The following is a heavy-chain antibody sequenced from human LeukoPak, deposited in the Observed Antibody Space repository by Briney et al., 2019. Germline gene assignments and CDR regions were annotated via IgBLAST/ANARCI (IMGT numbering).Heavy chain of an antibody. J-gene: IGHJ3*02. CDR2: ISAYNGNT. V-gene: IGHV1-18*01. Sequence: ASVKVSCKASGYMFTSYGISWVRQAPGQGLEWMGWISAYNGNTNYAQKLQGRVTMTTDTSTSTAYMELRSLRSDDTAVYYCARARVGATTIGAFDIWGQGTMVTVSS. CDR3: ARARVGATTIGAFDI. CDR1: GYMFTSYG. D-gene: IGHD1-26*01.